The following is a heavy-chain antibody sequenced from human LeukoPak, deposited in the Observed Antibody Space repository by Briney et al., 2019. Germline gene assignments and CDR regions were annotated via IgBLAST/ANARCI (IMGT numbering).Heavy chain of an antibody. J-gene: IGHJ5*02. CDR2: INHSGST. Sequence: SETLSLTCAVYGGSFSGYYWSWIRQPPGKGLEWIGEINHSGSTNYNPSLKSRVTMSVDTSKNQFSLKLSSVTAADTAMYYCARGGTMGNANWFDPWGQGTLVTVSS. V-gene: IGHV4-34*01. CDR1: GGSFSGYY. D-gene: IGHD7-27*01. CDR3: ARGGTMGNANWFDP.